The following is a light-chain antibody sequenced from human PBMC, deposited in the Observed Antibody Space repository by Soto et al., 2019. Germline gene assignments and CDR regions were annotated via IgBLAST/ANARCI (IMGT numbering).Light chain of an antibody. CDR3: QQLETYPLT. J-gene: IGKJ5*01. V-gene: IGKV1-13*02. CDR1: QGISSA. Sequence: AIQVTQSPSSLSASVGDTVTITCRASQGISSAFAWYQQKPGKVPRLLIYDVFNLQSGVPSRFSGSGSRTDFTRTISRLQPEDFATDYCQQLETYPLTFGQGTRLEVK. CDR2: DVF.